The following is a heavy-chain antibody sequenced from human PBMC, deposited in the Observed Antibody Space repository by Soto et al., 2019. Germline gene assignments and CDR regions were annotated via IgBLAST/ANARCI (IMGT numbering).Heavy chain of an antibody. J-gene: IGHJ4*02. CDR1: VGSISSYY. Sequence: ETLSLPCTVSVGSISSYYWSWIRQPSAKGLEWIGRIYTSGSTNYNPSLKSRVTMSVDTSKNQFSLKLSSVTAADTAVYYCAREPNYYDSSGYYLFDYWGQGTLVTVSS. CDR3: AREPNYYDSSGYYLFDY. CDR2: IYTSGST. D-gene: IGHD3-22*01. V-gene: IGHV4-4*07.